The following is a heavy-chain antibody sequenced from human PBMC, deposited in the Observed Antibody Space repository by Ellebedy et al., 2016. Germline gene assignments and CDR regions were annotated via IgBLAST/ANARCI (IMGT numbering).Heavy chain of an antibody. Sequence: SETLSLTXTVSGGSISSYYWSWIRQPPGKGLEWIGYIYYSGSTNYNPSLKSRVTISVDTSKNQFSLKLSSVTAADTAVYYCARGRSRSWFDPWGQGTLVTVSS. CDR1: GGSISSYY. CDR2: IYYSGST. D-gene: IGHD3-10*01. CDR3: ARGRSRSWFDP. V-gene: IGHV4-59*01. J-gene: IGHJ5*02.